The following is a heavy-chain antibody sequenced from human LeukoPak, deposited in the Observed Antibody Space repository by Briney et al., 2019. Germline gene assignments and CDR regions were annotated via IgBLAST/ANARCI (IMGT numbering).Heavy chain of an antibody. CDR3: ARDQGQAGTLGY. V-gene: IGHV1-3*03. CDR2: INGGDGNT. Sequence: ASVKVSCKASGYTFTKYAMYWVRQAPGQRLEWMGWINGGDGNTIYSEEFQGRVTIIRDTSANTAYMELTSLRSEDMAVYYCARDQGQAGTLGYWGQGTLVTVSS. CDR1: GYTFTKYA. J-gene: IGHJ4*02. D-gene: IGHD6-13*01.